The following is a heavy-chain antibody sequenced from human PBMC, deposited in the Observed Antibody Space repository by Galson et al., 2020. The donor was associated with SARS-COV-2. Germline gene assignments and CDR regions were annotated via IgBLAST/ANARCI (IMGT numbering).Heavy chain of an antibody. CDR2: TYYRGTT. V-gene: IGHV4-31*01. Sequence: SANPSLTYTLPDDSLSSGGYYRSCIRQHPGKGPEWIGYTYYRGTTYYNPSLKNLVTTSVDTPKIQFSLKLNPVTAAVAAVYYCVTDRSGYGDFDYWGQGTLVTVSS. D-gene: IGHD5-12*01. CDR1: DDSLSSGGYY. CDR3: VTDRSGYGDFDY. J-gene: IGHJ4*02.